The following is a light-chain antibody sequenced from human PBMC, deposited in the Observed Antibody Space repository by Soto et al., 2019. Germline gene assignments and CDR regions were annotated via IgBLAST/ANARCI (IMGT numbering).Light chain of an antibody. CDR1: SSDVGGYNY. V-gene: IGLV2-14*01. CDR3: SSYTSSPV. J-gene: IGLJ3*02. CDR2: DVS. Sequence: QSALTQPASVSGSPGQSITISCTGTSSDVGGYNYVSWYQQHPGKAPKLMIYDVSNRPSGVSNRFSGYKSGNTASLTISGLQAEDEADYYCSSYTSSPVFGGGTKLTVL.